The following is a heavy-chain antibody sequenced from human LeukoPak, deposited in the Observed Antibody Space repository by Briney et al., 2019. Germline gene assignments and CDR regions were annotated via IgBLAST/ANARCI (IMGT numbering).Heavy chain of an antibody. CDR2: INPNSGGT. CDR1: AYTFTVYY. CDR3: ARDFEGREYDNWFDL. D-gene: IGHD3-10*01. J-gene: IGHJ5*02. Sequence: ASVTLSLTASAYTFTVYYIHWVRHAPGQGHGWMGWINPNSGGTNYAQKCQGRVTMNRDTSISKAYMELIRLRSDDTAVYYCARDFEGREYDNWFDLWGQGTLVTVSS. V-gene: IGHV1-2*02.